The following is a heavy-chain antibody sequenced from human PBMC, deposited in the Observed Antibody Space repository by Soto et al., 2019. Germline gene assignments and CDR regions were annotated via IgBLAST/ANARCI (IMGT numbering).Heavy chain of an antibody. V-gene: IGHV3-30*18. CDR1: GFTFSSYG. Sequence: QVQLVESGGGVVQPGRSLRLSCAASGFTFSSYGMHWVRQAPGKGLEWVAVISYDGSKKYYADSVKGRFTISRDNSKNTLYLQMNSLRAEDTAVYYCAKDSSSWYYYYGRDVWGQGTTVTVSS. CDR2: ISYDGSKK. D-gene: IGHD6-13*01. CDR3: AKDSSSWYYYYGRDV. J-gene: IGHJ6*02.